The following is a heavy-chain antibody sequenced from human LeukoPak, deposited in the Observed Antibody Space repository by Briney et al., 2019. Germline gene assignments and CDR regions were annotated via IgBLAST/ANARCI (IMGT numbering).Heavy chain of an antibody. J-gene: IGHJ4*02. V-gene: IGHV3-23*01. CDR3: AKGRRSEARAGSNY. D-gene: IGHD4/OR15-4a*01. Sequence: GGSLRLSCAASGFTFSSYAMSWVRQAPGKGLEWVSSISGSGDSTYYADSVKGRFTISRDNSKNTLYLQLNSLRAEDTAVYYCAKGRRSEARAGSNYGGQGTLPTV. CDR2: ISGSGDST. CDR1: GFTFSSYA.